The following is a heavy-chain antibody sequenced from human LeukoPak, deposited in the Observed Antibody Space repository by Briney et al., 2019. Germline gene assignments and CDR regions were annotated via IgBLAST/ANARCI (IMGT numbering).Heavy chain of an antibody. V-gene: IGHV1-69*13. Sequence: SVKASCKASGGTFSSYAISWVRQAPGQGLEWMGGIIPIFGTANYAQKFQGRVTITADESTSTAYMELSSLRSEDTAVYYCARSGRTVEMAYYFDYWGQGTPVTVSS. CDR1: GGTFSSYA. J-gene: IGHJ4*02. CDR2: IIPIFGTA. D-gene: IGHD5-24*01. CDR3: ARSGRTVEMAYYFDY.